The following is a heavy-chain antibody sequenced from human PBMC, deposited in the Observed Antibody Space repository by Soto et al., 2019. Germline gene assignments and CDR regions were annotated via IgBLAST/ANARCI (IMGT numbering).Heavy chain of an antibody. Sequence: GGSLRLSCAASGFTFSNYWMSWVRQAPGKGLEWVATIKQDGSEKYYVDSVKGRFTISRDNAKNSLYLQMNSLRAEDTAVYYCTNGIIGRDFLGGFDPWGQGTLVTVSS. CDR1: GFTFSNYW. CDR3: TNGIIGRDFLGGFDP. D-gene: IGHD2-21*01. J-gene: IGHJ5*02. CDR2: IKQDGSEK. V-gene: IGHV3-7*01.